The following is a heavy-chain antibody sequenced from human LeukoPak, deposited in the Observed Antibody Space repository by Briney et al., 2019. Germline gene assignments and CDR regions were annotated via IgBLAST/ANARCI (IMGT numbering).Heavy chain of an antibody. CDR3: ARGRDSSGWDWFDP. CDR2: TYYSGST. Sequence: PSETLSLTCTVSGGSISSYYWSWIRQPPGKGLEWIGYTYYSGSTNYNPSLKTRDTISVDTSKNQFSLKLSSVTAADTAVYYCARGRDSSGWDWFDPWGQGSLVTVSS. J-gene: IGHJ5*02. V-gene: IGHV4-59*01. CDR1: GGSISSYY. D-gene: IGHD6-19*01.